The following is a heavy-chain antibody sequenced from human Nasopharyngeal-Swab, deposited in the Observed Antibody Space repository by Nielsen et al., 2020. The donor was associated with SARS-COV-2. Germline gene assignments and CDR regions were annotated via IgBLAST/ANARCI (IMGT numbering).Heavy chain of an antibody. CDR1: GGTFSKYA. J-gene: IGHJ4*02. D-gene: IGHD4-17*01. Sequence: SVKVSCKVSGGTFSKYAISRVRQAPGQGLEWMGGIIVNLGMTKYAQKFKDSVIINADESTGTAYMELSSLRSEDTAVYYCATWGIGYGENAHATFDSWGQGTQVTVSS. CDR3: ATWGIGYGENAHATFDS. CDR2: IIVNLGMT. V-gene: IGHV1-69*10.